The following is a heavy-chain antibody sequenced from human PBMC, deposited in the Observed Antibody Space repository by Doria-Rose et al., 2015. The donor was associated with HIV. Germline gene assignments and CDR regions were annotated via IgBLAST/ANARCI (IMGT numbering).Heavy chain of an antibody. Sequence: KPSQTLSLNCTVSGDSISSSGFYWNWIRHLPGKGLEWIGYIYYSGSAYYNPSLKSRLTISVDTSKNQFSLALRSVTAADTAVYYCARGGGYDPGLYWGQGNLVTVSS. CDR1: GDSISSSGFY. D-gene: IGHD5-12*01. CDR3: ARGGGYDPGLY. J-gene: IGHJ4*02. CDR2: IYYSGSA. V-gene: IGHV4-31*03.